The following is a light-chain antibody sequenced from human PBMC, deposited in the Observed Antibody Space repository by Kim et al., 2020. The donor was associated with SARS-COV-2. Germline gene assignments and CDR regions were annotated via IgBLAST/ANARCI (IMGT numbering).Light chain of an antibody. V-gene: IGKV3-20*01. Sequence: YPGERATLSCRASQSISSSYLAWYQQKPGQAPRLLIYGASSRATGIPDRFSGSGSGTDCTLTISRLEPEDFAVYYCQQYSISPLTFGQGTKVDIK. CDR2: GAS. J-gene: IGKJ1*01. CDR1: QSISSSY. CDR3: QQYSISPLT.